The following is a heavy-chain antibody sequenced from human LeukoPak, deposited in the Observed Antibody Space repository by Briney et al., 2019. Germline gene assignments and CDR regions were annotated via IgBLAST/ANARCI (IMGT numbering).Heavy chain of an antibody. Sequence: GGSLRLSCAASGFTFSSYAMSWVRQAPGKGLEWVSAISGSGGSTYYAGSVKGRFTISRDNSKNTLYLRMNSLRAEDTAVYYCAKDLKSGSYLFLPWGQGTLVTVSS. CDR2: ISGSGGST. V-gene: IGHV3-23*01. CDR1: GFTFSSYA. CDR3: AKDLKSGSYLFLP. J-gene: IGHJ5*02. D-gene: IGHD1-26*01.